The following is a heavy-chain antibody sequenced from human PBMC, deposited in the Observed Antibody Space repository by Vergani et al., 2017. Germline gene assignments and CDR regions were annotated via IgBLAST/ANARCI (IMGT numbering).Heavy chain of an antibody. CDR2: INHSGST. V-gene: IGHV4-34*01. CDR3: ARAKYDDFWSGYYFSSARYYFDY. Sequence: QVQLQQWGAGLLKPSETLSLTCAVDGGSFSGYYWSWIRQPPGKGPEWIGEINHSGSTNYNRSLKSRVTISVHTSKNQFSLKLSSVTAADTAVYYCARAKYDDFWSGYYFSSARYYFDYWGQGTLVTVSS. CDR1: GGSFSGYY. D-gene: IGHD3-3*01. J-gene: IGHJ4*02.